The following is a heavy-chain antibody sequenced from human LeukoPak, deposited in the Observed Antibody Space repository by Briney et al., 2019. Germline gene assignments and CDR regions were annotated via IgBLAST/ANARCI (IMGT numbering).Heavy chain of an antibody. Sequence: SETLSLTCTVPGGSISSYLWSWIRQPPGKGLEWIGYIYYSGSTNYNPSLKSRVTILVDTSKNQFSLKVSSVTAADRAVYYCARGQYSGSCFDNWGQGTLVTVSS. D-gene: IGHD1-26*01. J-gene: IGHJ4*02. V-gene: IGHV4-59*01. CDR1: GGSISSYL. CDR3: ARGQYSGSCFDN. CDR2: IYYSGST.